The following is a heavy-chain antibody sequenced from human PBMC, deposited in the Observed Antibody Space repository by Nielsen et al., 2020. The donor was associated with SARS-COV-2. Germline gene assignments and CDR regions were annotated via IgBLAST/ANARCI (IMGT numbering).Heavy chain of an antibody. Sequence: GGSLRLSCAASGLRLEDNDMHWVRQVPGKGLEWVSLMRWDGEDIHYADSVKGRFTISRDDSKNSLYLQMNSLRPEDTALYYCVKDSGKYAFDLWGQGTPVTVSS. CDR3: VKDSGKYAFDL. V-gene: IGHV3-43*01. D-gene: IGHD2-8*01. CDR1: GLRLEDND. J-gene: IGHJ4*02. CDR2: MRWDGEDI.